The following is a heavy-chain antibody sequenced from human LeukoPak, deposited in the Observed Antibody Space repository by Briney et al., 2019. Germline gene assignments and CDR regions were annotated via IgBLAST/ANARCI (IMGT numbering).Heavy chain of an antibody. CDR3: ARDVVDGYKGY. CDR2: IIPILGIA. Sequence: SVKVSCKASGGTFSSYAISWVRQAPGQGLEWMGRIIPILGIANYAQKFQGRVTITADESTSTAYMELSSLRSEDTAVYYCARDVVDGYKGYWGQGTLVTVSS. D-gene: IGHD5-24*01. V-gene: IGHV1-69*04. CDR1: GGTFSSYA. J-gene: IGHJ4*02.